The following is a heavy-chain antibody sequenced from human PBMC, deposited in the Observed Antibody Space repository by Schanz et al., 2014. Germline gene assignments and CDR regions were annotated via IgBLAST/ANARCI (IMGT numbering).Heavy chain of an antibody. V-gene: IGHV1-8*01. CDR1: GYTFTNYN. D-gene: IGHD3-16*01. CDR2: MNPNRGNT. Sequence: QVQLVQSGAEVKKPGASVKVSCKASGYTFTNYNIIWVRQATGQGLEWMGWMNPNRGNTAYAQKFQGRVTMTRNTSLSTAYMELSSLRSEDTAVYYCARSVWGDGDDYWGQGTLVTVSS. J-gene: IGHJ4*02. CDR3: ARSVWGDGDDY.